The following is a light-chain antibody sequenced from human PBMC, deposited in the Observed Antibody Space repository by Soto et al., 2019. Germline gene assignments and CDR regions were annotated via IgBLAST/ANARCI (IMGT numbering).Light chain of an antibody. J-gene: IGKJ4*01. CDR3: QQRSNWPLT. V-gene: IGKV3-11*01. CDR2: DAS. CDR1: QSVSSY. Sequence: EIVLTQSPATLSLSPGERATLSCRASQSVSSYLAWYQQKPGQAPRLLIDDASNRATGIPARFSGSGSGTDVTLAISSLEPEDFSFYYCQQRSNWPLTFGGGTKVEIK.